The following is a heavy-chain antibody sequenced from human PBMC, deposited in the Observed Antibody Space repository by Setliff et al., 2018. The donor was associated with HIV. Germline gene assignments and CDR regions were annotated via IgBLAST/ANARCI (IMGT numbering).Heavy chain of an antibody. CDR2: IFHNGTI. D-gene: IGHD1-26*01. CDR1: GVSFSGYS. J-gene: IGHJ4*02. Sequence: TSETLSLTCTAYGVSFSGYSWSWIRQPPGKGLEWIGEIFHNGTINCNPSLKSRVALSIDTFKSQISLNMTSLTTADTAIYYCGRGPHIVGAPWAVIDYWAQGKPVTVSS. CDR3: GRGPHIVGAPWAVIDY. V-gene: IGHV4-34*01.